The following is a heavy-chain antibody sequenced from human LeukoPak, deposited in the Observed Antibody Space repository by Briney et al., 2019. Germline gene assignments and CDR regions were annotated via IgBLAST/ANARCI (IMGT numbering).Heavy chain of an antibody. CDR1: GFTFSTYW. V-gene: IGHV3-7*03. CDR3: AKGLEKESRLDY. CDR2: IKEDGSEK. J-gene: IGHJ4*02. Sequence: PGGSLRLSCAASGFTFSTYWMSWVRQAPGKGLEWVATIKEDGSEKYYVDTVKGRFTISRDNAKNTEYLQMNSLRAEDTDIYYCAKGLEKESRLDYWGQGTLVTVSS. D-gene: IGHD1-1*01.